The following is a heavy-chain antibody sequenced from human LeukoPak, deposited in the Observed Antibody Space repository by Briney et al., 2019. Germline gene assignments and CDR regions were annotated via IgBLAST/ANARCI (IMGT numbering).Heavy chain of an antibody. J-gene: IGHJ4*02. D-gene: IGHD1-26*01. CDR3: AKDRGVGATGGEDGGDY. V-gene: IGHV3-23*01. CDR1: GFTFSSYA. CDR2: ISGSGGST. Sequence: GGSLRLSCAASGFTFSSYAMSWVRQAPGKGLEWVSAISGSGGSTYYADSVKGRFTISRGNSKNTLYLQMNSLRAEDTAVYYCAKDRGVGATGGEDGGDYWGQGTLVTVSS.